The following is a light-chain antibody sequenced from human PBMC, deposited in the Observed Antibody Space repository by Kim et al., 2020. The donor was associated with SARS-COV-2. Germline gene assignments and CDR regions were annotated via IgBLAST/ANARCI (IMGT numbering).Light chain of an antibody. V-gene: IGLV1-51*01. CDR3: VAWDTSLSAVL. J-gene: IGLJ2*01. CDR1: SSNSGSTY. CDR2: DNY. Sequence: GQKVTISCSGSSSNSGSTYVSWYQHLPGTAPKLLIYDNYKRPSGIPDRFSGSKFGTSGTLGITGLQTGDEADYYCVAWDTSLSAVLLGGGTRLTVL.